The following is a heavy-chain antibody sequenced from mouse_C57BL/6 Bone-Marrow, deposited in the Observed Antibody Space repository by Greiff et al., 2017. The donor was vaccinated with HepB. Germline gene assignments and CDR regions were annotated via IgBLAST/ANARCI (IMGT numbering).Heavy chain of an antibody. CDR3: ARSKYYGPYWYFDV. CDR1: GYTFTSYD. V-gene: IGHV1-85*01. J-gene: IGHJ1*03. Sequence: QVQLQQSGPELVKPGASVKLSCKASGYTFTSYDINWVKQRPGQGLEWIGWINPRDGSTKYNEKFKGKATLTVDTSSSTAYMELHSLTSEDSAVYFGARSKYYGPYWYFDVWGTGTTVTVSS. CDR2: INPRDGST. D-gene: IGHD1-1*01.